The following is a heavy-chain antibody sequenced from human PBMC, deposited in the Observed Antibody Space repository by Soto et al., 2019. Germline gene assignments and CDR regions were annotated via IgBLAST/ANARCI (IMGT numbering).Heavy chain of an antibody. J-gene: IGHJ3*02. D-gene: IGHD3-3*01. CDR2: ISYDGSNK. CDR1: GFTFSSYG. V-gene: IGHV3-30*18. CDR3: AKDPLVYRYDFWSGYSQPLDI. Sequence: GGSLRLSCAASGFTFSSYGMQWVRQAPGKGLEWVAVISYDGSNKYYADSVKGRFTISRDNSKNTLYLQMNSLRAEDTAVYYCAKDPLVYRYDFWSGYSQPLDIWGQGTMVTVSS.